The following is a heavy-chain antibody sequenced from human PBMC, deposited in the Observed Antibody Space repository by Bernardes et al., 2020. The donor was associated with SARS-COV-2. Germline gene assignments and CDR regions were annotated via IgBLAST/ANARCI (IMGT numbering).Heavy chain of an antibody. Sequence: GGSLRLSCAASGFTFSNYAMSWVRQAPGKGLEWVSVIYSGGSTYYADSVKGRFTISRDNSKNTLYLQMNSLRAEDTAVYYCASRAGCSGGSCYVGAFDIWGQGTMVTVSS. D-gene: IGHD2-15*01. CDR1: GFTFSNYA. J-gene: IGHJ3*02. V-gene: IGHV3-66*01. CDR3: ASRAGCSGGSCYVGAFDI. CDR2: IYSGGST.